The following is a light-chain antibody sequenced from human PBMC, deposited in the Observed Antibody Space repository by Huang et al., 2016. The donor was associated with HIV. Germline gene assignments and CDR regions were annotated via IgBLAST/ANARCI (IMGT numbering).Light chain of an antibody. CDR1: QNIRTN. Sequence: EIVMTQSPATLSVSPGERATLSCRASQNIRTNVAWYQQKRGQPPRLLLYGASTRAAVIPARFIGSGSGTEFTLILTSLQSEDFAVYYCQHYHDWPPLAFGGGTKVEIK. J-gene: IGKJ4*01. CDR2: GAS. V-gene: IGKV3-15*01. CDR3: QHYHDWPPLA.